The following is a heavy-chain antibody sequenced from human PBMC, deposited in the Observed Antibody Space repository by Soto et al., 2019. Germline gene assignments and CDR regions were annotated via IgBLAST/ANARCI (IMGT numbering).Heavy chain of an antibody. CDR3: ATETTVTTYFDY. Sequence: SETLSLTSTVSGGSVSSGSYYWSWIRQPPGKGLEWIGYIYYSGGTNYNPSLKSRVTISVDTSKNQFSLKLSSVTAADTAVYYCATETTVTTYFDYWGQGTLVTVSS. CDR2: IYYSGGT. J-gene: IGHJ4*02. CDR1: GGSVSSGSYY. D-gene: IGHD4-17*01. V-gene: IGHV4-61*01.